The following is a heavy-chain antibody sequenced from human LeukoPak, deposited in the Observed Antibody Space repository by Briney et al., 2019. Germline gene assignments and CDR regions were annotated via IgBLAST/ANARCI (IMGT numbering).Heavy chain of an antibody. V-gene: IGHV1-69*05. CDR2: IIPIFGTA. Sequence: SVKVSCKASGGTFSSCAISWVRQAPGQGLEWMGGIIPIFGTANYAQKFQGRVTITTDESTSTAYMELSSLRSEDTAVYYCARDDSADRGLDYWGQGTLVTVSS. J-gene: IGHJ4*02. CDR3: ARDDSADRGLDY. D-gene: IGHD1-14*01. CDR1: GGTFSSCA.